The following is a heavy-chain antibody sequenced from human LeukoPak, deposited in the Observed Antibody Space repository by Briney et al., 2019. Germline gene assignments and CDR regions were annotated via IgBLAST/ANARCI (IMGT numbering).Heavy chain of an antibody. D-gene: IGHD5-18*01. CDR3: AKNVMVKRYIDY. CDR1: GFILNNHA. CDR2: ISGSGRTI. V-gene: IGHV3-23*01. Sequence: PGGSMRLSCAASGFILNNHAMTWVRQAPGKGLQWISVISGSGRTIEYEDSVKGRFTISRDNSKNTVSLQMNNLRVEDTATYYCAKNVMVKRYIDYWGQGTPVTVSS. J-gene: IGHJ4*02.